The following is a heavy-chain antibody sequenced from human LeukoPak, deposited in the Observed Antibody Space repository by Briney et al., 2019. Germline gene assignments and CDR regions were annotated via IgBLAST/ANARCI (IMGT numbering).Heavy chain of an antibody. Sequence: PGGSLRLSCAASGFTFDDYAMHWVRQAPGKGLEWVSGISWNSGSIGNADSVKGRFTISRDNAKNSLYLQMDSLRAEDTALYYCAKASYGSYPGALDYWGQGTLVTVSS. D-gene: IGHD1-26*01. CDR2: ISWNSGSI. CDR1: GFTFDDYA. V-gene: IGHV3-9*01. J-gene: IGHJ4*02. CDR3: AKASYGSYPGALDY.